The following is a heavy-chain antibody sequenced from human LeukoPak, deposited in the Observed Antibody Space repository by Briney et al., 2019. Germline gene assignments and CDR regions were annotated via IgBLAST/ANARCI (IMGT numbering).Heavy chain of an antibody. Sequence: GGSLRLSCAASGFTFSSYGMHWVRQAPGKGLEWVAFIRYDGSNKYYADSVKGRFTISRDNSKNTLYLQMNSLRAEDTAVYYCAKTPGYCSSTSCQTGYYYYYMDVWGKGTTVTVSS. CDR3: AKTPGYCSSTSCQTGYYYYYMDV. V-gene: IGHV3-30*02. D-gene: IGHD2-2*01. CDR1: GFTFSSYG. CDR2: IRYDGSNK. J-gene: IGHJ6*03.